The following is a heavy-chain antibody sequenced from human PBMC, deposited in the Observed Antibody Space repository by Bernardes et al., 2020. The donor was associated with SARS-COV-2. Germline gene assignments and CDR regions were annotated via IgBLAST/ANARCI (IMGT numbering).Heavy chain of an antibody. D-gene: IGHD2-21*02. CDR3: VGSSCGIDCYIGGLRSWDYGMDI. V-gene: IGHV4-39*01. Sequence: TLSLTCSASGGSLSSSSYYWGWIRQPPGKGLEWIGTMYNSGSTYHNPSLKSRASISIDTSKNQVSLRLQSVTAADTAVYYCVGSSCGIDCYIGGLRSWDYGMDIWGQGTTVSVSS. J-gene: IGHJ6*02. CDR1: GGSLSSSSYY. CDR2: MYNSGST.